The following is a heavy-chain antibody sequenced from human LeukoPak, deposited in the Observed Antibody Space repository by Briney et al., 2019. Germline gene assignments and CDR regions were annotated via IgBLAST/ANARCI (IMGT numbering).Heavy chain of an antibody. CDR2: INPNSGGT. J-gene: IGHJ4*02. D-gene: IGHD2-2*01. CDR1: GYTFTSYY. CDR3: ARDVGEYCSSTNCYASHY. Sequence: ASVKVSCKASGYTFTSYYMHWVRQAPGQGLEWMGWINPNSGGTNYQGRVTMTRDTPISTAYMELSRLRSDDTAVYYCARDVGEYCSSTNCYASHYWGQGTLVTVSS. V-gene: IGHV1-2*02.